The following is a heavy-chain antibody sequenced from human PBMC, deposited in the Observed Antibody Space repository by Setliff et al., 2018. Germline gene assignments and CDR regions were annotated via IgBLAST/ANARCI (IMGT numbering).Heavy chain of an antibody. CDR1: GFTFDDYA. J-gene: IGHJ6*02. V-gene: IGHV3-9*01. CDR3: AKGPPYYYGSGSFVYYYYGMDV. CDR2: ISWNSGSI. Sequence: LRLSCAASGFTFDDYAMHWFRQAPGKGLEWVSGISWNSGSIGYADSVKGRFTISRDSAKNSLYLQMNSLRAEDTALYYCAKGPPYYYGSGSFVYYYYGMDVWGQGTTVTVSS. D-gene: IGHD3-10*01.